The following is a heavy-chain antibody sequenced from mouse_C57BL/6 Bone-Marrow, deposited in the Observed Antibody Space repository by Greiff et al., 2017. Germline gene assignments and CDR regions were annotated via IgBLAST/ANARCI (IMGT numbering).Heavy chain of an antibody. V-gene: IGHV5-4*01. CDR1: GFTFSSYA. Sequence: EVMLVESGGGLVKPGGSLKLSCAASGFTFSSYAMSWVRQTPEKRLEWVATISDGGSYTNYPDNVKGRVTISRDKANNKLYMQMSHLKSEDTAMXYCARDQRWLLRYFDVWGTGTTVTVSS. CDR2: ISDGGSYT. D-gene: IGHD2-3*01. CDR3: ARDQRWLLRYFDV. J-gene: IGHJ1*03.